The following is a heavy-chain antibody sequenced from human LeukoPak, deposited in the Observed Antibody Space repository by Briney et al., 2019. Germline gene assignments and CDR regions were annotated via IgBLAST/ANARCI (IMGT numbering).Heavy chain of an antibody. V-gene: IGHV3-30*04. J-gene: IGHJ4*02. D-gene: IGHD6-6*01. CDR3: ARDEYSSSSADY. CDR2: ISYDGSKK. Sequence: PGGSLRLSSAASGFTLSSYDIHWVRQAPGKGLEWVAVISYDGSKKYYADSVKGRLTISRDNSKNTLYLQMNSLRAEDTAVYYCARDEYSSSSADYWGQGTLVTVSS. CDR1: GFTLSSYD.